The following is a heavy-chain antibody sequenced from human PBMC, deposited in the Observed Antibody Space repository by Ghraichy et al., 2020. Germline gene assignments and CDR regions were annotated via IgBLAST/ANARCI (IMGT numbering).Heavy chain of an antibody. J-gene: IGHJ6*03. CDR3: TGKPTYTTSSYYYMDV. D-gene: IGHD3-16*01. CDR2: IYYGANT. CDR1: GGSISSSGYY. Sequence: SETLSLTCTVSGGSISSSGYYWSWIRQHPGKGLEWIGYIYYGANTYYNPSLKSRVNISVDTSKNLFSLNLKFVTAADTAVYFCTGKPTYTTSSYYYMDVWGRGTPVNVAS. V-gene: IGHV4-31*03.